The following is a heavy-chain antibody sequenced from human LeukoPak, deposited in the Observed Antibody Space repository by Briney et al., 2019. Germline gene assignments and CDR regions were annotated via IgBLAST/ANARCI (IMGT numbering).Heavy chain of an antibody. D-gene: IGHD5-18*01. CDR2: IYYSGST. CDR3: AREGYTYGSFDY. V-gene: IGHV4-39*01. Sequence: PSETLSLTCSVSGGSISSSSYFWGGIRQPPGKGLEWIGSIYYSGSTYSNPSLKSRVTISVDTSKSQFSLKLSSVTAADTAVYYCAREGYTYGSFDYWGQGTLVTVSS. J-gene: IGHJ4*02. CDR1: GGSISSSSYF.